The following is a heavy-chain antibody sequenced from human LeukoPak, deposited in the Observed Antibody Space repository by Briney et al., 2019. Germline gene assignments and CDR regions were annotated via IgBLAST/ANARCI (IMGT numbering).Heavy chain of an antibody. Sequence: GGSLRLSCAASAFTFSSYAMNWVRQAPGKGLEWVSAISGSGDSTHYADSVKGRFSISRDNSKNTLYLQMNSLRVEDTAIYYCAKDPRGSRVSDIWGQGTMVAVS. V-gene: IGHV3-23*01. CDR3: AKDPRGSRVSDI. CDR1: AFTFSSYA. CDR2: ISGSGDST. J-gene: IGHJ3*02. D-gene: IGHD6-25*01.